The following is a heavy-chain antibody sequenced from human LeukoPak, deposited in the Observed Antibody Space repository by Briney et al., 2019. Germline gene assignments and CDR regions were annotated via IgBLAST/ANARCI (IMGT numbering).Heavy chain of an antibody. D-gene: IGHD2-21*02. V-gene: IGHV1-2*02. CDR3: ARGRRVDCGGDCYPIDY. J-gene: IGHJ4*02. Sequence: ASVKVSCEASGYTFTGHYMHWVRQAPGQWRELMGWINPNRGGTGYAHKFPGRVTMTSAPSTSTAYMDLSRLRSDDTAVYYCARGRRVDCGGDCYPIDYWGQGTLVTVSA. CDR2: INPNRGGT. CDR1: GYTFTGHY.